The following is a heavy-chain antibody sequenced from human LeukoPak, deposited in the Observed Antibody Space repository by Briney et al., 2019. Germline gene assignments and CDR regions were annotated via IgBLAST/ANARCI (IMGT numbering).Heavy chain of an antibody. CDR3: ARGGVCSGGSCYLVY. CDR2: MNPNNGKT. Sequence: ASVKVSCMASGYTFTSYDINWARQAPGQGREWMGWMNPNNGKTGYAQKFQGRITVTRNPSISTAYMELSSLRSEDTAVYYCARGGVCSGGSCYLVYGGQGTLVTVS. CDR1: GYTFTSYD. J-gene: IGHJ4*02. V-gene: IGHV1-8*01. D-gene: IGHD2-15*01.